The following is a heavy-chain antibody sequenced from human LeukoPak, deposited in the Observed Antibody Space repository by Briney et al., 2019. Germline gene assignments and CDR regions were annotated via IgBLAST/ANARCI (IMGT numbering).Heavy chain of an antibody. J-gene: IGHJ4*02. D-gene: IGHD3-22*01. CDR2: FDPEDGET. Sequence: ASVKVSCKVSGYTLTELSMHWVRQAPGKGLEWMGGFDPEDGETIYAQKFQGRVTMTEDTSTDTAYMELSSLRSEDTAVYYCATDPSGYYYDSSGYDYWGQGTLVTVSS. V-gene: IGHV1-24*01. CDR1: GYTLTELS. CDR3: ATDPSGYYYDSSGYDY.